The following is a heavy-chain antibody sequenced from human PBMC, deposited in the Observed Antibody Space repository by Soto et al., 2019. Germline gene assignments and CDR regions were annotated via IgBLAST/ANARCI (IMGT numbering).Heavy chain of an antibody. Sequence: ETLSLTCAVYGGSFSGHYWSWIRQPPGKGLEWIGEINDGGTTNYNPSLKSRVIISVDTSKNQFSLKLRSVTAADTAVYYCARGVPGYSSSWYAYWGQGTLVTVSS. V-gene: IGHV4-34*01. CDR3: ARGVPGYSSSWYAY. CDR1: GGSFSGHY. CDR2: INDGGTT. D-gene: IGHD6-13*01. J-gene: IGHJ4*02.